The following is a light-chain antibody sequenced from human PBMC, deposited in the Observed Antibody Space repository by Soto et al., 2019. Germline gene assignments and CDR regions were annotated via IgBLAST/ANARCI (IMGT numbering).Light chain of an antibody. Sequence: QSVLTQPASVSGSPGQSITISCTGSSSDVGAYNFVSWYQHHPGKAPKLILYEVTTRPSGVSSRFSGSKSDNTASLTISGLRADDEASYYCSSYTSSNTPYVFGTGTKVTVL. V-gene: IGLV2-14*01. CDR1: SSDVGAYNF. CDR3: SSYTSSNTPYV. J-gene: IGLJ1*01. CDR2: EVT.